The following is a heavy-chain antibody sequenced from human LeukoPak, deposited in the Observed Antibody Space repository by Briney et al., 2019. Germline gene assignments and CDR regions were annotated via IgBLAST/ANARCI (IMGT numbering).Heavy chain of an antibody. J-gene: IGHJ4*02. CDR2: INHSGST. D-gene: IGHD2-2*01. CDR1: GGSFSGYY. Sequence: SETLSLTCAVYGGSFSGYYWSWIRQPPGKGLEWIGEINHSGSTNYNPSLKSRVTISVDTSKNQFSLKLSSVTAADTAVYYCARGRLLGYCSSTSCYPKPIDFDHWGQGTLVTVSS. CDR3: ARGRLLGYCSSTSCYPKPIDFDH. V-gene: IGHV4-34*01.